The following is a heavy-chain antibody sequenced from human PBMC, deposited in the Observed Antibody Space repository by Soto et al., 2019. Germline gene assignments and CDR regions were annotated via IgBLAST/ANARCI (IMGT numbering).Heavy chain of an antibody. CDR1: GFTFSSYG. J-gene: IGHJ6*02. V-gene: IGHV3-33*01. D-gene: IGHD3-3*01. Sequence: GGSLRLSCAASGFTFSSYGMHWVRQAPGKGLEWVAVIWYDGSNKYYADSVKGRFTISRDNSKNTLYLQMNSLRAEDTAVYYCARDRANYDFWSGYNPYYYYGMDVWGQGTTVTVSS. CDR3: ARDRANYDFWSGYNPYYYYGMDV. CDR2: IWYDGSNK.